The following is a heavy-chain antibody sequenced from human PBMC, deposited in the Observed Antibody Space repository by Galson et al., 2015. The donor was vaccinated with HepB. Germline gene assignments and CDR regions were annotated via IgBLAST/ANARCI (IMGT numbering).Heavy chain of an antibody. CDR3: AKDRAVTNPLYYFDH. J-gene: IGHJ4*02. CDR1: GFTFSIYA. V-gene: IGHV3-23*01. Sequence: SLRLSCAASGFTFSIYAMTWVRQAPGKGLEWVSALSNSGDITYYSESVKGRFTISRDNSKNTLYLQMNSLRAEDTVIYYCAKDRAVTNPLYYFDHWGQGTLVTVSS. D-gene: IGHD4-17*01. CDR2: LSNSGDIT.